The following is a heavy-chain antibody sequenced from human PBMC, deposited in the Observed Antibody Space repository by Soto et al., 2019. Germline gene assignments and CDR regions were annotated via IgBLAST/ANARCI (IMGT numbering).Heavy chain of an antibody. Sequence: GGSMRLSCAASGFTFRSYSMNWVRPAPGKGLEWVSSISSSSSYIDYADSVKGRFTISRDNAKNSLYLQMNSLRAEDTAVYDCARLSITQYYFDYWGQGTLVTVSS. V-gene: IGHV3-21*01. CDR3: ARLSITQYYFDY. J-gene: IGHJ4*02. CDR1: GFTFRSYS. D-gene: IGHD3-10*01. CDR2: ISSSSSYI.